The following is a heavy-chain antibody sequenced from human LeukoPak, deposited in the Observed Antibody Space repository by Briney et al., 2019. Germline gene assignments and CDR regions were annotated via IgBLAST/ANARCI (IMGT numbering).Heavy chain of an antibody. CDR1: GFTVSSNY. CDR2: IYSGGST. V-gene: IGHV3-66*01. CDR3: ARTVFSGSYHFDY. Sequence: GGSLRLSCAAPGFTVSSNYMSWVRQAPGKGLEWVSIIYSGGSTYYADSVKGRFTISRDNSKNMLYLQMNSLRAEDTAVYYCARTVFSGSYHFDYWGQGTLVTVSS. J-gene: IGHJ4*02. D-gene: IGHD1-26*01.